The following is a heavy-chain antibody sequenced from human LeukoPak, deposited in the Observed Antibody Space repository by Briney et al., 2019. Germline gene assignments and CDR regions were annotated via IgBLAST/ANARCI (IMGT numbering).Heavy chain of an antibody. J-gene: IGHJ5*02. V-gene: IGHV4-34*01. CDR3: ARARGNRFDP. Sequence: SETLSLTCAVYGGSFSGYYWSWIRQPPGEGLEWIGEINHSGSTNYSPSLKSRVTISVDTSKNQFSLKLSSVTAADTAVYYCARARGNRFDPWGQGTLVTVSS. CDR1: GGSFSGYY. CDR2: INHSGST.